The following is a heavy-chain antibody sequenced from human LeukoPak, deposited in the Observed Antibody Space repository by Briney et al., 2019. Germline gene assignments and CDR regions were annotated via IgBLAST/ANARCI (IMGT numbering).Heavy chain of an antibody. CDR2: IYYSGST. V-gene: IGHV4-59*01. CDR3: ARGVGWPYYYYMDV. Sequence: SETLSLTCTVSGGSISSYYWSWIRQPPGKGLEWIGYIYYSGSTNYNPSLKSRVTISVDTSKNQFSLKLSSVTAADTAVYYCARGVGWPYYYYMDVWGKGTTVTVSS. D-gene: IGHD5-24*01. J-gene: IGHJ6*03. CDR1: GGSISSYY.